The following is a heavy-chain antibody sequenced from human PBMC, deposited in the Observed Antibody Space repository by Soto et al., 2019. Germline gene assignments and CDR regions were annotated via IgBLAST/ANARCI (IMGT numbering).Heavy chain of an antibody. J-gene: IGHJ4*02. CDR3: ARPGAPTDTVVYDF. D-gene: IGHD5-18*01. Sequence: GESLKISCKASGYSFANYWIGWVCQKPGKGLEWMGVIYPGDSETTYSPSFEGQVIISVDRSRGTAFLEWSSLKASDTAMYYCARPGAPTDTVVYDFWGQGTQVTVSS. CDR1: GYSFANYW. V-gene: IGHV5-51*01. CDR2: IYPGDSET.